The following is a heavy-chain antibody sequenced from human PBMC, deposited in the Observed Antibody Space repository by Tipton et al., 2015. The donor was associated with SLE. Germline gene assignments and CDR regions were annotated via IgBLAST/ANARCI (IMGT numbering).Heavy chain of an antibody. V-gene: IGHV4-4*08. D-gene: IGHD6-19*01. CDR1: GGFISNYY. CDR2: IYTSGNT. J-gene: IGHJ4*02. Sequence: GLVKPSETLSLTCTVSGGFISNYYWSWIRQPPGKGLEWIGNIYTSGNTNYNPSLKSRVTISVDTSKNQFSLKLSSVTAADTAVYYCARVGYSSGSYYFDYWGQGTLVTVSS. CDR3: ARVGYSSGSYYFDY.